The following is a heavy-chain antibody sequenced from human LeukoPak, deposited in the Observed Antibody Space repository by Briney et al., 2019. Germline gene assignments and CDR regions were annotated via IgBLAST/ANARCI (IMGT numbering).Heavy chain of an antibody. CDR3: ARALGSYSVYESLGY. J-gene: IGHJ4*02. V-gene: IGHV4-59*01. CDR1: GGSISSYY. CDR2: IYYSGST. Sequence: SETLSLTCTVSGGSISSYYWSWIRQPPGKGLEWIGYIYYSGSTNYSPSLKSRVTISVDTSKNQFSLKLNSVTAADTAVYYCARALGSYSVYESLGYWGQGTLVTVS. D-gene: IGHD5/OR15-5a*01.